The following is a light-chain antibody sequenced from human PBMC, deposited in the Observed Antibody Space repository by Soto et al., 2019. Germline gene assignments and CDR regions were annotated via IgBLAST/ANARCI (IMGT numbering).Light chain of an antibody. CDR2: GAS. CDR1: QSVSSNY. CDR3: QQRSNWPLT. V-gene: IGKV3D-20*02. J-gene: IGKJ4*01. Sequence: EIVMTQSPGTLSLSPGETATLSCRASQSVSSNYVAWFHQKPGQAPRLLIYGASSRATGVPDRFSGSGSGTEFTLTISSLEPEDFAVYYCQQRSNWPLTFGGGTKVDIK.